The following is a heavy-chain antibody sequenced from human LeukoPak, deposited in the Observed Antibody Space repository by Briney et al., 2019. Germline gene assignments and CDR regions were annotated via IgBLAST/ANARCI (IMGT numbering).Heavy chain of an antibody. CDR3: ARTYYYDSSGPYY. CDR1: GYSISSGYY. Sequence: PSETLSLTCTVSGYSISSGYYWAWIRQPPGKGLEWIGNIYYSGSTYYNPSLKSRVTISVDTSKNQFSLKLTSVTAADTAVYYCARTYYYDSSGPYYWGQGTLVTVSS. D-gene: IGHD3-22*01. CDR2: IYYSGST. J-gene: IGHJ4*02. V-gene: IGHV4-38-2*02.